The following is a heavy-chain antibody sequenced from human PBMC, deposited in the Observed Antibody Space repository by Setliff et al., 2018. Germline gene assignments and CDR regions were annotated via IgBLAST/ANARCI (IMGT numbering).Heavy chain of an antibody. CDR1: GFIFEDHD. V-gene: IGHV3-20*04. D-gene: IGHD2-15*01. Sequence: GESLTISCAASGFIFEDHDMNWVRQTPGKGLEWVAGVSRKGGKIVGYADSVKGRFTISRDSAKNSLQLEMNFLRVEDTALYYCARGVLSYPPVDYFDYWGQGALVTVSS. J-gene: IGHJ4*02. CDR3: ARGVLSYPPVDYFDY. CDR2: VSRKGGKI.